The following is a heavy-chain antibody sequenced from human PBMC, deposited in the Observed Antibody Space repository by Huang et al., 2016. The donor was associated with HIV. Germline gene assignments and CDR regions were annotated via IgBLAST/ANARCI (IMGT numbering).Heavy chain of an antibody. V-gene: IGHV3-30*02. D-gene: IGHD3-10*01. CDR1: GFTFSSYG. Sequence: QVQLVESGGGVVQPGGSLRLSCAASGFTFSSYGMHWVRQAAVKGLEWVAFIRDDGSNKYYADSVRGRFTISRDNSKNTLYLQMNSLRAEDTAVYYCAKGSMANAFDIWGQGTMVTVSS. CDR2: IRDDGSNK. J-gene: IGHJ3*02. CDR3: AKGSMANAFDI.